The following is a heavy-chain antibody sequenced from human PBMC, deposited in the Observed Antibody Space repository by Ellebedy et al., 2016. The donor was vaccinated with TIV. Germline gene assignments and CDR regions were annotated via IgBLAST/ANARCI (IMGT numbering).Heavy chain of an antibody. J-gene: IGHJ4*02. CDR3: ARAAHSGSLAPFDY. V-gene: IGHV4-34*01. CDR1: GGSFSGYY. D-gene: IGHD1-26*01. Sequence: SETLSLXXAVYGGSFSGYYWSWIRQPPGKGLEWIGEINHSGSTNYNPSLKTRVTLSVDTSRNQFSLKLNSVSAADTAVYYCARAAHSGSLAPFDYWGQGTLVTVSS. CDR2: INHSGST.